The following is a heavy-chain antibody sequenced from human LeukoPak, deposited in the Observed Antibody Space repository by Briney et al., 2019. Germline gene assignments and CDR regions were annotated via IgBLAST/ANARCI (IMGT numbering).Heavy chain of an antibody. CDR3: ASGGLYYFDY. CDR2: ISGYNGNT. J-gene: IGHJ4*02. D-gene: IGHD3-16*01. Sequence: ASVKVSCKASGYTFTSNGITWVRQAPGQGPEWTGWISGYNGNTNYAPKLQGRVTMTTDTSTTTAYMELRSLRSDDTAVYYCASGGLYYFDYWGQGTLVTVSS. V-gene: IGHV1-18*01. CDR1: GYTFTSNG.